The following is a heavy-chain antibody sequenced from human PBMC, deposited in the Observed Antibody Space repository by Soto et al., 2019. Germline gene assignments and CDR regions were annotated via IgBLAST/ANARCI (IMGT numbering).Heavy chain of an antibody. Sequence: SVKVSCKASGGTFSSYAISWVRQAPGQGLEWMGGIIPIFGTANYAQKFQGRVTITADESTSTAYMELSSLRSEDTAVYYCARHLCSSTSCSPRRYYYNRYSQSTPAPSLGAGGASPSSNYY. D-gene: IGHD2-2*01. CDR2: IIPIFGTA. CDR3: ARHLCSSTSCSPRRYYYNRYSQSTPAPSLGAGGASPSSNYY. V-gene: IGHV1-69*13. CDR1: GGTFSSYA. J-gene: IGHJ6*01.